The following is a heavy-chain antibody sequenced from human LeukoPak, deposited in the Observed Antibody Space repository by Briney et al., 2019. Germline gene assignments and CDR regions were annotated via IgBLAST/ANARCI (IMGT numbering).Heavy chain of an antibody. Sequence: PSETLSLTCTVSGGSISGYYWSWIRQPPGKGLEWIGYIHYSGSTNYNASLKSRVTISVDTSKNQSSLKLSSVTAADTAIYYCARLSRYGSGNYYPDYWGQGTLVTVSS. CDR1: GGSISGYY. D-gene: IGHD3-10*01. CDR3: ARLSRYGSGNYYPDY. J-gene: IGHJ4*02. V-gene: IGHV4-59*08. CDR2: IHYSGST.